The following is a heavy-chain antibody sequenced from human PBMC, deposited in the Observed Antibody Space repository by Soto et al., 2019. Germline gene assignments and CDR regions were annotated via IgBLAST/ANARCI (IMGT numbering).Heavy chain of an antibody. D-gene: IGHD6-13*01. Sequence: GGSLRLSCAASGFTFSSYEMNWVRQAPGKGLEWVSYISSSGSTIYYADSVKGRFTISRDNAKNSLYLQMNSLRAEDTAVYYCARSLQQQLPNNWFDPWGQGTLVTVSS. CDR1: GFTFSSYE. J-gene: IGHJ5*02. CDR3: ARSLQQQLPNNWFDP. V-gene: IGHV3-48*03. CDR2: ISSSGSTI.